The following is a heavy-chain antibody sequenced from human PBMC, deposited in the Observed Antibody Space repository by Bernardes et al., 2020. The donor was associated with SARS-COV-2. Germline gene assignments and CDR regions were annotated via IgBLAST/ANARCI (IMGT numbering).Heavy chain of an antibody. CDR1: GITFSSNW. CDR2: ISGDGSVT. J-gene: IGHJ4*02. D-gene: IGHD6-19*01. Sequence: GSLRLSCAASGITFSSNWMHWVRQAPGKGLVWVSRISGDGSVTNYADPVKGRFIISRDNAQNSLYLQMNNLRDEDTAVYYCTGSGRTVGWGQGTLVTVSS. CDR3: TGSGRTVG. V-gene: IGHV3-74*01.